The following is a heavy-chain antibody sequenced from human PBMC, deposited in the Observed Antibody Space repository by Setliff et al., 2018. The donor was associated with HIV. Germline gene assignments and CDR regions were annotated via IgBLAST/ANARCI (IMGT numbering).Heavy chain of an antibody. J-gene: IGHJ4*02. CDR2: MYEGDST. Sequence: KPSETLSLTCAVSGGSISSGRYSWSWIRQPPGKGLEWIGYMYEGDSTNYNPSLKSRVTISVDMSKNQFSLKLSSVTAADTAVYYCARHWSGYSSGWYGEELDYWGQGTLVTVSS. CDR3: ARHWSGYSSGWYGEELDY. CDR1: GGSISSGRYS. D-gene: IGHD6-19*01. V-gene: IGHV4-30-2*01.